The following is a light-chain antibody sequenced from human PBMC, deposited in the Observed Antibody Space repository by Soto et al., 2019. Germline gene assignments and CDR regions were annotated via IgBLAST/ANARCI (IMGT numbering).Light chain of an antibody. CDR2: DAS. CDR1: QSVSNY. V-gene: IGKV1-5*01. CDR3: QQYNSYSWT. J-gene: IGKJ1*01. Sequence: MEVTRSGSACCSSLSANVTINCRASQSVSNYLAWYQQKPGKAPKLLIYDASSLESGVPSRFSGSGSGTDFTLSIRTLHSDDFGTSFCQQYNSYSWTLGEGTKVDIK.